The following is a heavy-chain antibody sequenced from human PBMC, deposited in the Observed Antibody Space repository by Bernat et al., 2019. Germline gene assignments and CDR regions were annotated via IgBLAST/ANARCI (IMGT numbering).Heavy chain of an antibody. D-gene: IGHD6-6*01. Sequence: QVQLVESGGGVVQPGRSLRLSCAASGFTFSSYSMHWVRQAPGKGLEWVAVIYYDGSNKYYADSVKGRFTISSDNSKNTLYLQMNSLKAEDTAVYYCARDRYSSSPSSLDDWGQGTMVTVSS. CDR1: GFTFSSYS. CDR3: ARDRYSSSPSSLDD. V-gene: IGHV3-30-3*01. J-gene: IGHJ4*02. CDR2: IYYDGSNK.